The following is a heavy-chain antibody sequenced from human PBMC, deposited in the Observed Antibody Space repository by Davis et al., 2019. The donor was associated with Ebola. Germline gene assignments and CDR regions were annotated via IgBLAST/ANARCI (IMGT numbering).Heavy chain of an antibody. Sequence: GESLKISCAASGFSFRYVWMNWVRQAAGKGLEWVSTISGTGGTTYYADSVKGRFTISRDNSKNTLHLQMNSLRVEDTAIYYCAKDTSNVWFDVWGQGTMVTVAS. J-gene: IGHJ3*01. V-gene: IGHV3-23*01. D-gene: IGHD6-19*01. CDR3: AKDTSNVWFDV. CDR1: GFSFRYVW. CDR2: ISGTGGTT.